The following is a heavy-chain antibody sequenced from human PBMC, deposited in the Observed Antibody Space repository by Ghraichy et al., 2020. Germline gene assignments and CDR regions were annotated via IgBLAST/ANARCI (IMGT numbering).Heavy chain of an antibody. D-gene: IGHD1-1*01. J-gene: IGHJ4*02. V-gene: IGHV3-7*03. CDR2: IRPDGSEA. CDR3: ARGFDNSIDY. Sequence: GGSLRLSCVASGFTFSHYWMDWARQAPGKRLEWAGAIRPDGSEAYYVDSMKGRFTISRDNAQNSLFLHINSLRAEDTATYYCARGFDNSIDYLGQGTLVTVSS. CDR1: GFTFSHYW.